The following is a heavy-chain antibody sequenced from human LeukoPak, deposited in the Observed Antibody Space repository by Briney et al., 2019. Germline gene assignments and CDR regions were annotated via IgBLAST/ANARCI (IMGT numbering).Heavy chain of an antibody. V-gene: IGHV3-11*04. Sequence: GGSLRLSCAASGFTFSDYYMSWIRQAPGKGLEWVSYISSSGSTIYYADSVKGRFTISRDNAKNSLYLQMNSLRAEDTAVYYCAKENWPFGGDYSNYRIYFDYWGQGTLVTVSS. D-gene: IGHD4-11*01. CDR2: ISSSGSTI. CDR1: GFTFSDYY. J-gene: IGHJ4*02. CDR3: AKENWPFGGDYSNYRIYFDY.